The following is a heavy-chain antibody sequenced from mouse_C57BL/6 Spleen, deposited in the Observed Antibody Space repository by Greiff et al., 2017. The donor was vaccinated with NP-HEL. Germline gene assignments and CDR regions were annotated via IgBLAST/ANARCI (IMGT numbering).Heavy chain of an antibody. V-gene: IGHV10-3*01. CDR2: IRSKSSNYAT. J-gene: IGHJ4*01. CDR1: GFTFNTYA. Sequence: EVQLVESGGGLVQPKGSLKLSCAASGFTFNTYAMHWVRQAPGKGLEWVARIRSKSSNYATYYADSVTDRFTIYRDDSQSMLYLQMNNLKTEDTERYYWEREGAYPDAMDYWGQGTSVTVSS. CDR3: EREGAYPDAMDY. D-gene: IGHD5-1-1*01.